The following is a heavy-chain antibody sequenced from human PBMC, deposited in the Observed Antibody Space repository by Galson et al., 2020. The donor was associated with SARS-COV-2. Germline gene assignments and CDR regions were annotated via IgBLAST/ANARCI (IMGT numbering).Heavy chain of an antibody. V-gene: IGHV1-69*13. CDR2: IIPIFGTA. Sequence: SVKVSCKASGGTFSSYAISWVRQAPGQGLEWMGGIIPIFGTANYAQKFQGRVTITADESTSTAYMELSSLRSEDTAVYYCARKKGYCSGGSCKTGGWFDPWGQGTLVTVSS. CDR1: GGTFSSYA. J-gene: IGHJ5*02. D-gene: IGHD2-15*01. CDR3: ARKKGYCSGGSCKTGGWFDP.